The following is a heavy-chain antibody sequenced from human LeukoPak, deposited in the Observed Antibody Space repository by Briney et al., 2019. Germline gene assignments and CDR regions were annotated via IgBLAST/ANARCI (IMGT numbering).Heavy chain of an antibody. J-gene: IGHJ2*01. CDR2: IYYSGST. Sequence: SETLSLTCTVSGGSIDRFFWTWIRQPPGKGLEWIGYIYYSGSTNYNPSLKSRVTISVDTSKNQFSLKLSSVTAADTAVYYCARELRFLASWYFDLWGRGTLVTVSS. D-gene: IGHD3-3*01. CDR3: ARELRFLASWYFDL. CDR1: GGSIDRFF. V-gene: IGHV4-59*01.